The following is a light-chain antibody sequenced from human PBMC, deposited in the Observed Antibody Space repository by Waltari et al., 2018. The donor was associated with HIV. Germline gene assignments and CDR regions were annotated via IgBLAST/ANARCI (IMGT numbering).Light chain of an antibody. Sequence: QSALTQPASVSGSPGQSITISCTGSTSDFGLYDFISWYQQHPGGVPRVIIYGVFRRPSGVSSRFSGSKSGNTASLTISWLQTEDEADYYCTSFTSNYTVIFGGGTKVTVL. CDR2: GVF. V-gene: IGLV2-14*01. J-gene: IGLJ2*01. CDR1: TSDFGLYDF. CDR3: TSFTSNYTVI.